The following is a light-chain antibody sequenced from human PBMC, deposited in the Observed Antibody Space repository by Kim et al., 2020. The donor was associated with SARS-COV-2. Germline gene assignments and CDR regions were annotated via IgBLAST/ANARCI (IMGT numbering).Light chain of an antibody. CDR3: QQYDNFPWT. V-gene: IGKV1-33*01. CDR2: DAS. CDR1: QDIYNS. J-gene: IGKJ1*01. Sequence: ASVGDRVTITCQASQDIYNSLNWYQQKPGKAPEVLIYDASDLETGVPSRFSGSGSATYFTFTISSLQPEDIATYYCQQYDNFPWTFGQGTKVEIK.